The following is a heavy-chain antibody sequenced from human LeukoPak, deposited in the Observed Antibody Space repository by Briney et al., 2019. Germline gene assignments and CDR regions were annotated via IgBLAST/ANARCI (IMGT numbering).Heavy chain of an antibody. D-gene: IGHD3-10*01. V-gene: IGHV3-74*01. Sequence: GGSLRLSCAASGFTFSSYWMHWVRQAPGKGLVWVSRINTDGSSTNYADSVKGRFTISRDNAKNTLYLQMNSLRAEDTAVYYCAKNSADPYYYYYYMDAWGKGTTVTVSS. J-gene: IGHJ6*03. CDR1: GFTFSSYW. CDR2: INTDGSST. CDR3: AKNSADPYYYYYYMDA.